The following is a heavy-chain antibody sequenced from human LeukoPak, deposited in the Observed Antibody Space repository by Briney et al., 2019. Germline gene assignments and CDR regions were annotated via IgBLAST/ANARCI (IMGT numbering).Heavy chain of an antibody. Sequence: PSETLSLTCGVSGHSISSGYHWGWIRQPTGKGLEWIGSMSHSGSTYYNPSLKSRVTISVDTSKNQFSVKLSSVTAADTAVYYCARHHLYDSSGDGRYYFDYWGQGTLVTVSS. V-gene: IGHV4-38-2*01. CDR2: MSHSGST. CDR3: ARHHLYDSSGDGRYYFDY. CDR1: GHSISSGYH. D-gene: IGHD3-22*01. J-gene: IGHJ4*02.